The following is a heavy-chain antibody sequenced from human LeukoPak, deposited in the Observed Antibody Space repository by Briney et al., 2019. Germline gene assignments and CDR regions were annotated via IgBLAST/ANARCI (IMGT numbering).Heavy chain of an antibody. CDR2: ISGSGGST. J-gene: IGHJ4*02. V-gene: IGHV3-23*01. Sequence: GGSLRLSCAASGFTFSSYAMSWVRQAPGKGLEWVSAISGSGGSTYYADSAKGRFTISRDNSKNTLYLQMNSLRAEDTAVYYCAKYKGGDILTGPSRGDYWGQGTLVIVSS. D-gene: IGHD3-9*01. CDR3: AKYKGGDILTGPSRGDY. CDR1: GFTFSSYA.